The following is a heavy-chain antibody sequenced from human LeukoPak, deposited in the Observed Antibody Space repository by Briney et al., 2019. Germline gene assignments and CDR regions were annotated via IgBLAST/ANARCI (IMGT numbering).Heavy chain of an antibody. Sequence: GRSLRLSRAASGFTFDDYAMHWVRQAPGKGLEWVSGISWNSGSIGYADSVKGRFTISRDNAKNSLYLQMNSLRAEDTALYYCAKALYYDSSGYSPFDYWGQGTLVTVSS. D-gene: IGHD3-22*01. CDR2: ISWNSGSI. CDR3: AKALYYDSSGYSPFDY. CDR1: GFTFDDYA. V-gene: IGHV3-9*01. J-gene: IGHJ4*02.